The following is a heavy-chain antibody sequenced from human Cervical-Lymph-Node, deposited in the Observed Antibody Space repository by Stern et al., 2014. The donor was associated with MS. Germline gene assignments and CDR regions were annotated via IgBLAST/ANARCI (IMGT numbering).Heavy chain of an antibody. Sequence: VQLVESGGDLVQPGGSLRLSCAASGFTFSNYAMNWVRQAPGKGLEWVSVISGSGGGINSADSAKGRFPISRDNSKNPLYRQMGALRAADTAIYYGARRGGGPRRYGMDVWGQGTTVTVSS. J-gene: IGHJ6*02. CDR3: ARRGGGPRRYGMDV. CDR1: GFTFSNYA. CDR2: ISGSGGGI. D-gene: IGHD3-16*01. V-gene: IGHV3-23*04.